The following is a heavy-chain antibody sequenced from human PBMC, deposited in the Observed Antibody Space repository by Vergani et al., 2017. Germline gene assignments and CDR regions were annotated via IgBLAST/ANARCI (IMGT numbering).Heavy chain of an antibody. D-gene: IGHD6-25*01. CDR2: ISYDGTKK. CDR1: GFIFSSYG. J-gene: IGHJ6*03. CDR3: AKTPRLAASPYYYYYMDV. V-gene: IGHV3-30*18. Sequence: QVQLVESGGGVVQPGRSLRLSCAASGFIFSSYGMHWVRQAPGKGLEWVAVISYDGTKKYYADFVKGRFTISRDNSKNTLYLQMNSLRAEDTAVFYCAKTPRLAASPYYYYYMDVGGKGTTVTVSS.